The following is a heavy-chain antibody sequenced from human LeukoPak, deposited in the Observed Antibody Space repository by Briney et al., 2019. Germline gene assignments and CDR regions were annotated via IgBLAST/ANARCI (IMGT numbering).Heavy chain of an antibody. CDR3: ARLDKRVHNTFDI. CDR2: VFYSGST. D-gene: IGHD3-9*01. J-gene: IGHJ3*02. V-gene: IGHV4-39*01. CDR1: GDSISSSSFY. Sequence: PSETLSLTCTVSGDSISSSSFYGAWIRPPPGKGLEYIGSVFYSGSTYYNPSLRSRVTFSVDTSKNQFSLKLTSVTAADTAVYYCARLDKRVHNTFDIWGQGTMVTVSS.